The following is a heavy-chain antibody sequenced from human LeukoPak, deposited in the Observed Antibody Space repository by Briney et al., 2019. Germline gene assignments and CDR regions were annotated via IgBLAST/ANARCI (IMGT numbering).Heavy chain of an antibody. J-gene: IGHJ4*02. CDR1: GFTFSSYS. V-gene: IGHV3-48*02. CDR3: ARDENYSFDY. D-gene: IGHD1-7*01. CDR2: ISSSSVTI. Sequence: PGGSLRLSCAASGFTFSSYSMNWVRQTPGKGLEWVSYISSSSVTISYVDPVKGRFTISRDNAKNSLFLQMNSLRDEDTAVYYCARDENYSFDYWGQGTLATVSS.